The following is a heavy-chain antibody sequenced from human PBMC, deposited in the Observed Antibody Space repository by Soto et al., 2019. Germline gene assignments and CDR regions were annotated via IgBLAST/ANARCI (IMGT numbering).Heavy chain of an antibody. Sequence: QVQLQESGPGLVKPSQTLSLTCTVSGGSISSGGYYWSWIRQHPGKGLEWIGYIYYSGSTYYNPSLKSRVTISVDTSKNQFSLKLSSVTAADTAVYYCARGGGLWFGVYHDYWGQGTLVTVSS. D-gene: IGHD3-10*01. V-gene: IGHV4-31*03. CDR3: ARGGGLWFGVYHDY. CDR1: GGSISSGGYY. CDR2: IYYSGST. J-gene: IGHJ4*02.